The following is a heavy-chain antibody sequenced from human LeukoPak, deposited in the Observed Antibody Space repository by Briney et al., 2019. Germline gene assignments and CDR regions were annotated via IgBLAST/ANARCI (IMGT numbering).Heavy chain of an antibody. Sequence: GGSLRLSCAASGFTFSSYEMNWVRQAPGKGLEWVSYISSSGSTIYYADSVKGRFTISRDNAKNSLYLQMNSLRAEDTAVYYCAREVSLSDYCSGGSCYSLLAPRPFDYWGQGTLVTVSS. CDR1: GFTFSSYE. V-gene: IGHV3-48*03. CDR2: ISSSGSTI. CDR3: AREVSLSDYCSGGSCYSLLAPRPFDY. J-gene: IGHJ4*02. D-gene: IGHD2-15*01.